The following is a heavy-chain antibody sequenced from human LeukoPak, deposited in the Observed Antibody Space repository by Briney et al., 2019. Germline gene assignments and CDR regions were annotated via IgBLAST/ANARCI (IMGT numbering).Heavy chain of an antibody. V-gene: IGHV4-59*08. D-gene: IGHD6-13*01. CDR1: GGSISSYY. CDR3: ARSRSWLYYFDY. Sequence: PSETLSLTRTVSGGSISSYYWSWIRQPPGKGLEWIGYIYYSGSTNYNPSLKSRVTISVDTSKNQFSLKLSSVTAADTAVYYCARSRSWLYYFDYWGQGTLVTVSS. J-gene: IGHJ4*02. CDR2: IYYSGST.